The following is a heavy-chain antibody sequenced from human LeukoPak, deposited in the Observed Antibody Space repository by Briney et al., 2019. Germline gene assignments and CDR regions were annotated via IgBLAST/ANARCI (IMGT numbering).Heavy chain of an antibody. CDR2: IYYSGST. J-gene: IGHJ4*02. D-gene: IGHD3-16*02. CDR3: ARHAYDYVWGSYRQYYFDY. V-gene: IGHV4-39*01. CDR1: GGSISSSSYY. Sequence: SETLSLTCTVSGGSISSSSYYWGWIRQPPGKGLEWIGSIYYSGSTYYNPSLKSRVTISADTSKNQFSLKLSSVTAADTAVYYCARHAYDYVWGSYRQYYFDYWGQGTLVTVSS.